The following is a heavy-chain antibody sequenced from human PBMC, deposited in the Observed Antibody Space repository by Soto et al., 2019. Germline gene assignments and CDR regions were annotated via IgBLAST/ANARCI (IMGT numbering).Heavy chain of an antibody. CDR1: GGTFSSYA. CDR2: IIPIFGTA. CDR3: ARGLGYCSSTSCYLGHWFDP. J-gene: IGHJ5*02. V-gene: IGHV1-69*13. D-gene: IGHD2-2*01. Sequence: SVKVSCKASGGTFSSYAISWVRQAPGQGLEWMGGIIPIFGTANYAQKFQGRVTITADESTSTAYMELSSLRSEDTAVYYCARGLGYCSSTSCYLGHWFDPWGQGTLVTVSS.